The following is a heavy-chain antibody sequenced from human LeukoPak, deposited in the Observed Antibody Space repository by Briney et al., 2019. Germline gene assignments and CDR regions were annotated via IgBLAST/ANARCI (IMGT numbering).Heavy chain of an antibody. CDR1: GYTFTSFG. J-gene: IGHJ2*01. CDR3: TRSSSTWHTWYPDL. Sequence: GASVKVSCKVSGYTFTSFGISWVRQAPGQGLEWMGWISGYSGDTKYAQKLQGRVTMTTDPSTSTAYMELRSLRSDDTAVYFCTRSSSTWHTWYPDLWGRGTLVTVSS. CDR2: ISGYSGDT. V-gene: IGHV1-18*01. D-gene: IGHD6-13*01.